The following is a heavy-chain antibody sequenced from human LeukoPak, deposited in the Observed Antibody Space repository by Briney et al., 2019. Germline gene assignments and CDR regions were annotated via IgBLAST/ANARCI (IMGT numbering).Heavy chain of an antibody. CDR3: AKTGGLVWSGYYTRFDP. V-gene: IGHV3-23*01. D-gene: IGHD3-3*01. Sequence: GGSLRLSCAASGFTFSSYAMRWVRQAPGKGLEWVSAISGSGGSTYYADSVKGRFTISRDNSKNTLYLQMNSLRAEDTAVYYCAKTGGLVWSGYYTRFDPWGQGTLVTVSS. J-gene: IGHJ5*02. CDR1: GFTFSSYA. CDR2: ISGSGGST.